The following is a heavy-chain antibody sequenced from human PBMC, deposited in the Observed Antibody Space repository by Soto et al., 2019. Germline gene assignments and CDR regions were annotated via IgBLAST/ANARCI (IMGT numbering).Heavy chain of an antibody. Sequence: PGGSLRLSCAASGFTFSSYVMHWVRQAPGKGLEWVALISYDGRKIYYADSVKGRFTISRDNSKNTLYLQMNSLRAEDTAVYYCARDGGRNSSAYYFGHYYYDMGVWGQGTTVTVSS. V-gene: IGHV3-30*04. D-gene: IGHD3-22*01. CDR2: ISYDGRKI. CDR1: GFTFSSYV. J-gene: IGHJ6*02. CDR3: ARDGGRNSSAYYFGHYYYDMGV.